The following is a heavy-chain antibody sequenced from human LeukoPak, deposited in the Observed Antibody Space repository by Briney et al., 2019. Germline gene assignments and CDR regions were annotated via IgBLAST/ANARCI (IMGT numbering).Heavy chain of an antibody. CDR2: ISYDGSNK. D-gene: IGHD5-18*01. CDR3: ARISELWLLGPSDY. J-gene: IGHJ4*02. CDR1: GFTFSSYA. Sequence: HAGGSLRLSCAASGFTFSSYAMHWVRQAPGKGLEWVAVISYDGSNKYYADSVKGRFTISRDNSKNTLYLQMNSLRAEATAVYYCARISELWLLGPSDYWGQGTLVTVSS. V-gene: IGHV3-30*04.